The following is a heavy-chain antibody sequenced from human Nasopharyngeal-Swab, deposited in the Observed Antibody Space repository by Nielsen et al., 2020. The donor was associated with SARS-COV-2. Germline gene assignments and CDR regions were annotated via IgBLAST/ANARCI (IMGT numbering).Heavy chain of an antibody. CDR1: GGSISGYF. CDR2: IYYSGST. V-gene: IGHV4-59*01. CDR3: ARAQRGYTYGLPYYYMDV. D-gene: IGHD5-18*01. J-gene: IGHJ6*03. Sequence: SETLSLTCTVSGGSISGYFWSWIRQSPGKGLEWIGYIYYSGSTNYNPSLKSRVTISVDTSKNQFSLNLSSVTAADTAVYYCARAQRGYTYGLPYYYMDVWGKGTTVTVSS.